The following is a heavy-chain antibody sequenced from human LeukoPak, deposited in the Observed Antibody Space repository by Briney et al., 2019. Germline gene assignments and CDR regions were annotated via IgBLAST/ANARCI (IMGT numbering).Heavy chain of an antibody. J-gene: IGHJ4*02. D-gene: IGHD3-10*01. V-gene: IGHV3-23*01. CDR3: ATETKLWFGELYYFDY. Sequence: GGSLRLSCAASGFTFSSYAMSWVRQAPGKGLEWVSAISGSGGSTYYADSVKGRFTISRDNSKNTLYLQMNSLRAEDTAVYYCATETKLWFGELYYFDYWGQGTLVTVSS. CDR1: GFTFSSYA. CDR2: ISGSGGST.